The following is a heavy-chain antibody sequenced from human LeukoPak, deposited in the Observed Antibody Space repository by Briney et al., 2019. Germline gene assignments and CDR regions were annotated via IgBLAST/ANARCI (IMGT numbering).Heavy chain of an antibody. V-gene: IGHV3-21*01. Sequence: GGSLRLSCAASGFTFSSYSMNWVRQAPGKGLEWVSSISSSSSYIYYADSVKGRFTISRDNAKNSLYLQMNSLRAEDTAVYYCARDRSGSYLILEPRGTGMDVWGKGTTVTVSS. J-gene: IGHJ6*04. CDR2: ISSSSSYI. CDR3: ARDRSGSYLILEPRGTGMDV. D-gene: IGHD3-10*01. CDR1: GFTFSSYS.